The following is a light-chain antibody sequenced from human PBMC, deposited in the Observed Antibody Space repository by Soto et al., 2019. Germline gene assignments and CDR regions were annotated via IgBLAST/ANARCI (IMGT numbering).Light chain of an antibody. CDR2: KAS. CDR1: QSISSW. CDR3: QQYNSFSFT. Sequence: DIQMTQSPSTLSASVGDRVTITCRASQSISSWLVWYQQKPGKAPKLLIYKASSLQSGVPSRFSGSGSGTEFTLTISGLQPDDFATYYCQQYNSFSFTFGGGTKVEIK. J-gene: IGKJ4*01. V-gene: IGKV1-5*03.